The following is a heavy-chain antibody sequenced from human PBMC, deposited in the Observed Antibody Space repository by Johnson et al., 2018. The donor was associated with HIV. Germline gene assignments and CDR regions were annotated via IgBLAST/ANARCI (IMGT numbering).Heavy chain of an antibody. J-gene: IGHJ3*02. D-gene: IGHD3-9*01. CDR3: AKDVVLRYFDWLSPASSDAFDI. Sequence: LVESGGSLRLSCAAFEFTFSNYAMSWVRQAPGKGLEWVSAISGSGGNTYYADSVKGQFTISRDNSKNTLYLQMNSLRAEATAVYYCAKDVVLRYFDWLSPASSDAFDIWGQGTMVTVSS. CDR1: EFTFSNYA. V-gene: IGHV3-23*01. CDR2: ISGSGGNT.